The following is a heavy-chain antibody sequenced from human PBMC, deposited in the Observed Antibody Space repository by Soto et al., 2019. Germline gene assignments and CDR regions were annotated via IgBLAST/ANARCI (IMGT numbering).Heavy chain of an antibody. CDR1: GFTFSSYG. CDR3: ARGPEYQDYYYYYMDV. CDR2: IWDDGSNK. Sequence: GGSLRLSCAASGFTFSSYGMHWVRQAPGKGLEWVAVIWDDGSNKYYADSVKGRFTISRDNSKNTLYLQMNSLRAEDTAVYYWARGPEYQDYYYYYMDVWGKGTTVTVSS. J-gene: IGHJ6*03. V-gene: IGHV3-33*01.